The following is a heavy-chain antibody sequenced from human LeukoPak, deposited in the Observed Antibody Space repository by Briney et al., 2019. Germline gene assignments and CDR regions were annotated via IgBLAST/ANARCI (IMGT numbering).Heavy chain of an antibody. CDR2: VNSNTGNP. V-gene: IGHV7-4-1*02. D-gene: IGHD2-8*02. CDR1: GYTFISSG. Sequence: ASVKVSCKASGYTFISSGMSWVRQAPGQGLEWMGWVNSNTGNPTYAQGFTGRFVFSWDTSVSTAYLQISSLKAEDTAVYYCARDLERVVSTNYYYYGMDVWGQGTTVTVSS. CDR3: ARDLERVVSTNYYYYGMDV. J-gene: IGHJ6*02.